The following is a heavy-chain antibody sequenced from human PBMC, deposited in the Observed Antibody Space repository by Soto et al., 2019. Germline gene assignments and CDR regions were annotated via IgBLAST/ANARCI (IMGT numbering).Heavy chain of an antibody. J-gene: IGHJ5*02. CDR3: ARDRDLYSSSWPNNWLDP. V-gene: IGHV1-2*02. D-gene: IGHD6-13*01. CDR1: GYTFTGYY. Sequence: ASVKVSCKASGYTFTGYYMHWVRQAPGQGLEWMGWINPNSGGTNYAQKFQGRVTMTRDTSISTAYMELSRLRSDDTAVYYCARDRDLYSSSWPNNWLDPWGQGTLVTVSS. CDR2: INPNSGGT.